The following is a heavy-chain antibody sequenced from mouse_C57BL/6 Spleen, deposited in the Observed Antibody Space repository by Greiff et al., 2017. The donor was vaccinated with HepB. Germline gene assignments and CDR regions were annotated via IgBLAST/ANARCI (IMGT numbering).Heavy chain of an antibody. V-gene: IGHV1-69*01. CDR3: AREGLTVVATRRFAY. CDR1: GYTFTSYW. CDR2: IDPSDSYT. D-gene: IGHD1-1*01. Sequence: VQLQQPGAELVMPGASVKLSCKASGYTFTSYWMHWVKQRPGQGLEWIGEIDPSDSYTNYNQKFKGKSTLTVDKSSSTAYMQLSSLTSEDSAVYYCAREGLTVVATRRFAYWGQGTLVTVSA. J-gene: IGHJ3*01.